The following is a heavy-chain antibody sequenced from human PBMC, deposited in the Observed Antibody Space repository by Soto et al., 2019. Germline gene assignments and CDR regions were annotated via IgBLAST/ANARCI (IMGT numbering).Heavy chain of an antibody. CDR3: ARHSGYLYGATTHLYTYYGLDV. CDR2: INHSGGT. Sequence: QVQLQQWGAGLLKPSETLTLTCAVNAGSFSGYYWTWIRQPPGKGLEWIGEINHSGGTNYNPSLKSRVTISEDTSKNQFSLKLTSVTAADTAVYYCARHSGYLYGATTHLYTYYGLDVWGQGTTVTVSS. V-gene: IGHV4-34*01. J-gene: IGHJ6*02. D-gene: IGHD5-18*01. CDR1: AGSFSGYY.